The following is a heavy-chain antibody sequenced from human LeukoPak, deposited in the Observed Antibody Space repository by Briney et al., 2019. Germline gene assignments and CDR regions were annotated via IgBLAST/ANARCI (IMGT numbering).Heavy chain of an antibody. Sequence: SETLSLTCTVSGYSISSGYYWGWIRQPPGKGLEWIGSIYHSGSTYYNPSLKSRVTISVDTSKNQFSLKLSSVTAADTAVYYCVRDSLQFGRDMGVWGKGTTVTISS. V-gene: IGHV4-38-2*02. D-gene: IGHD3-10*01. CDR3: VRDSLQFGRDMGV. J-gene: IGHJ6*03. CDR2: IYHSGST. CDR1: GYSISSGYY.